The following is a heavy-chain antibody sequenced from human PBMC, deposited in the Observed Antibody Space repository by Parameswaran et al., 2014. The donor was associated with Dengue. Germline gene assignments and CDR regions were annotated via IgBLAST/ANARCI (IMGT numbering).Heavy chain of an antibody. Sequence: WIRQPPGKGLEWVSSISSSSSYIYYADSVKGRFTISRDNAKNSLYLQMNSLRAEDTAVYYCARARPGSGWSSMGFWSDMDVWGKGTTVTVSS. V-gene: IGHV3-21*01. D-gene: IGHD6-19*01. CDR3: ARARPGSGWSSMGFWSDMDV. CDR2: ISSSSSYI. J-gene: IGHJ6*03.